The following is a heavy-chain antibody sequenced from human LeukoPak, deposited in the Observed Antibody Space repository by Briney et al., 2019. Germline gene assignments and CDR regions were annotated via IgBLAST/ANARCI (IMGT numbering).Heavy chain of an antibody. CDR1: GGTFSSYA. J-gene: IGHJ4*02. Sequence: SVKVSCKASGGTFSSYAISWVRQAPGQGLEWMGRIIPILGIANYAQKFQGRVTTTADKSTSTAYMELSSLRSEDTAVYYCARGITDDYWGQGTLVTVSS. CDR3: ARGITDDY. CDR2: IIPILGIA. V-gene: IGHV1-69*04. D-gene: IGHD3-16*01.